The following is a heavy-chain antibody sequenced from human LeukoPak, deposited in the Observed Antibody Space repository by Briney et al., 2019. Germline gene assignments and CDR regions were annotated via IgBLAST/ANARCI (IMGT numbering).Heavy chain of an antibody. J-gene: IGHJ4*02. CDR2: INPNGGGT. CDR3: ARDKGQRWKDS. V-gene: IGHV1-2*02. D-gene: IGHD4-23*01. CDR1: AYIFTYYY. Sequence: ASVKVSCKASAYIFTYYYMHWVRQAPGQGLEWMGWINPNGGGTNYAQKFQGRVTMTRDRSISTVHMDLSRLTYDDTAVYYCARDKGQRWKDSWGQGTLVTVSS.